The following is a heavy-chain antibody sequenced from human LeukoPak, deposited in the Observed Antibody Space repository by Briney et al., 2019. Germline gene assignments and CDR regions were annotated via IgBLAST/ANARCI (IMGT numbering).Heavy chain of an antibody. D-gene: IGHD4-17*01. Sequence: SETLSLTCTVSGASISGSYWNWIRQPPGMGLEWIGYIYSSGTTNYSPSLQSRVTISIDTSKNQFSLKLTSVTAADTAVYYCASLRTTVTSAAFDIWGQGTVVTVSS. V-gene: IGHV4-59*01. CDR2: IYSSGTT. CDR3: ASLRTTVTSAAFDI. CDR1: GASISGSY. J-gene: IGHJ3*02.